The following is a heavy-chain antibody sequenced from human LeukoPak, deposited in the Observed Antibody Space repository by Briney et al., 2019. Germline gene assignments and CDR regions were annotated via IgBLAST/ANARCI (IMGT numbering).Heavy chain of an antibody. Sequence: GGSLRLSCAASGFTVSSYWMHWVRQAPGKGLVWVSRINSDGSSTSYADSVKGRFTISRDNAKNTLYLQMNSLRAEDTAVYYCARGSSIAAALFDPWGQGTLVTVSS. D-gene: IGHD6-13*01. V-gene: IGHV3-74*01. J-gene: IGHJ5*02. CDR2: INSDGSST. CDR1: GFTVSSYW. CDR3: ARGSSIAAALFDP.